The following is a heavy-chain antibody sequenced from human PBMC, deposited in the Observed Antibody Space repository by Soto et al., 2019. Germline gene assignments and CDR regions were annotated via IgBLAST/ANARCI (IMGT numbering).Heavy chain of an antibody. J-gene: IGHJ4*02. Sequence: GASVKVSCKASGPTFRDSTMHWVRQAPRQGLEWMGWINLRSGGTYYAEKLQDRVTMTRDTSITTAYLELNGLTSDDTAMYYCARDLGGYEMYGPDVWGQGTLVTVSS. CDR1: GPTFRDST. V-gene: IGHV1-2*02. CDR2: INLRSGGT. D-gene: IGHD5-12*01. CDR3: ARDLGGYEMYGPDV.